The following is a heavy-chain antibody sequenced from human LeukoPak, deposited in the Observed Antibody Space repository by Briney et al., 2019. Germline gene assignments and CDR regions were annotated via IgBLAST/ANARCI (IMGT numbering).Heavy chain of an antibody. D-gene: IGHD7-27*01. V-gene: IGHV1-24*01. Sequence: ASVKVSCKVSGYTLTELSMHWVRQAPGKGHEWMGGFDPEDGETIYAQKFQGRVTMTEGTSTDTAYMELSSLRSEDTAVYYCATGTLGMGAFDYWGQGTLVTVSS. J-gene: IGHJ4*02. CDR2: FDPEDGET. CDR1: GYTLTELS. CDR3: ATGTLGMGAFDY.